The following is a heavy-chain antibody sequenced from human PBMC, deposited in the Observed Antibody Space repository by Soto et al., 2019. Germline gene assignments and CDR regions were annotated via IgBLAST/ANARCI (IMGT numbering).Heavy chain of an antibody. CDR1: GGSFSGYY. D-gene: IGHD3-3*01. CDR3: ARVGTQYYDFWGGYYHNRFDP. V-gene: IGHV4-34*01. CDR2: INHSGST. Sequence: SETLSLTCAVYGGSFSGYYWSWNRQPPGKGLEWIGEINHSGSTNYNQSLKSRVTISVDTSKNQFSLKLSSVTAADTAVYYCARVGTQYYDFWGGYYHNRFDPWGQGTLVTVSS. J-gene: IGHJ5*02.